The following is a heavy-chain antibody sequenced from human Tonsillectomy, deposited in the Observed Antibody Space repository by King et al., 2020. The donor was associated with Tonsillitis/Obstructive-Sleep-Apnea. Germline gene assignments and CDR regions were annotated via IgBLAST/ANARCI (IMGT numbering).Heavy chain of an antibody. Sequence: VQLVESGGGLIQPGGSLRLSCTASGFTFSSYEMNWVRQDPGKGLEWVSYISDSGTTIYYEDSVKGRLTISRDNAKNSLYLQMNSLRAEDTAVYYCASLEIVVIAADEGDYYYYMDVWGKGTTVTVSS. J-gene: IGHJ6*03. D-gene: IGHD2-2*01. CDR1: GFTFSSYE. CDR3: ASLEIVVIAADEGDYYYYMDV. V-gene: IGHV3-48*03. CDR2: ISDSGTTI.